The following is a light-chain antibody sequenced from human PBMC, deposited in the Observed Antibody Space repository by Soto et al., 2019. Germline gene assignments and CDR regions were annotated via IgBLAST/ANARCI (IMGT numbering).Light chain of an antibody. CDR1: QSVSSS. V-gene: IGKV3-11*01. CDR3: QQRSNWPIT. CDR2: DAS. Sequence: EMGWTQSPATLSLSPGDRATLSCRASQSVSSSLAWYQQKPCQAPRLLIYDASNRATGIPARFSGSGSGTDFTLTISSLEPEDFAVYYCQQRSNWPITFGQGTRLEIK. J-gene: IGKJ5*01.